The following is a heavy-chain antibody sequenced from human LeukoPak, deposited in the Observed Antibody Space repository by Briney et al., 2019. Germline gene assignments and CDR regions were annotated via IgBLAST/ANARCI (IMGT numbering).Heavy chain of an antibody. CDR2: IDPTGGSA. Sequence: ASVKLSCNASGYTFTTYYMHWVRQAPGQGLEWKGVIDPTGGSATYAQKFQGRVTITRDTSTRTVYMELNSLRSEDTAVYYCARRVYCSSASCYHYSYYMDVWGKGTTVTVSS. J-gene: IGHJ6*03. CDR3: ARRVYCSSASCYHYSYYMDV. V-gene: IGHV1-46*03. D-gene: IGHD2-2*01. CDR1: GYTFTTYY.